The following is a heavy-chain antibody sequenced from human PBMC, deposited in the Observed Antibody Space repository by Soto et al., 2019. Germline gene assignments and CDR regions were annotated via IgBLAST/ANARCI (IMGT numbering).Heavy chain of an antibody. D-gene: IGHD3-10*01. CDR3: ASLPGDY. CDR1: GSSISSYY. V-gene: IGHV4-59*01. CDR2: IYYSGST. J-gene: IGHJ4*02. Sequence: PSETLSLTCTVSGSSISSYYWSWIRQPPGKGLEWIGYIYYSGSTNYNPSLKSRVTISVDTSKNQFSLKLSSVTAADTAVYYCASLPGDYWGQGTLVTVSS.